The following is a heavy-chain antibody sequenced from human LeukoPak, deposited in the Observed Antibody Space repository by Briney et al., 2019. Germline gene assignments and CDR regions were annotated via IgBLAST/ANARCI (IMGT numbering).Heavy chain of an antibody. D-gene: IGHD1-14*01. J-gene: IGHJ6*03. CDR1: GGSISSYY. CDR3: ARVYNPDYYYYMDV. Sequence: PSETLSLTCTVSGGSISSYYWSWIRQPPGKGLEWIGYIYYSGSTNYNPSLKSRVTISVDTSKNQFSLKLSSVTAADTAVYYCARVYNPDYYYYMDVWGKGTTVTVSS. V-gene: IGHV4-59*12. CDR2: IYYSGST.